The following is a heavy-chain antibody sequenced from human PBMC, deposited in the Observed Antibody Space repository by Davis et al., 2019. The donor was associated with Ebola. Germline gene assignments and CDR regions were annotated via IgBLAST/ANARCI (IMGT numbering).Heavy chain of an antibody. D-gene: IGHD2-2*01. J-gene: IGHJ6*03. CDR1: GYTFTGYY. CDR2: INPNSGGT. Sequence: ASVKVSCKASGYTFTGYYMHWVRQAPGQGLEWMGWINPNSGGTNYAQKFQGWVTMTRDTSISTAYMELSRLRSDDTAVYYCARGDCSSTSCYNNYYYYMDVWGKGTTVTVSS. V-gene: IGHV1-2*04. CDR3: ARGDCSSTSCYNNYYYYMDV.